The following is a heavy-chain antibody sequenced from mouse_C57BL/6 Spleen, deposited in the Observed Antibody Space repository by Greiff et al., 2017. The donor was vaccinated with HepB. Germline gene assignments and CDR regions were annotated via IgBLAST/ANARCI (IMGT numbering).Heavy chain of an antibody. V-gene: IGHV14-2*01. J-gene: IGHJ3*01. D-gene: IGHD2-4*01. CDR2: IDPEDGET. CDR1: GFNIKDYY. Sequence: VHVKQSGAELVKPGASVKLSCTASGFNIKDYYMHWVKQRTEQGLEWIGRIDPEDGETKYAPKFQGKATITADTSSNTAYLQLSSLTSEDTAVYYCAPYYDYDGAWFAYWGQGTLVTVSA. CDR3: APYYDYDGAWFAY.